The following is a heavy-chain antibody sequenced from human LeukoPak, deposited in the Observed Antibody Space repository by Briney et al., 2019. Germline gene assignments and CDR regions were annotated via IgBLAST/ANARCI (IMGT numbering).Heavy chain of an antibody. CDR3: ARDIAAAAERYNWFDP. CDR1: GYTFTSYA. J-gene: IGHJ5*02. CDR2: INAGNGNT. V-gene: IGHV1-3*01. D-gene: IGHD6-13*01. Sequence: ASVKVSCKATGYTFTSYAMHWVRQAPGQRLEWMGWINAGNGNTKYSQKFQGRVTITRDTSASTAYMELSSLRSEDTAVYYCARDIAAAAERYNWFDPWGQGTLVTVSS.